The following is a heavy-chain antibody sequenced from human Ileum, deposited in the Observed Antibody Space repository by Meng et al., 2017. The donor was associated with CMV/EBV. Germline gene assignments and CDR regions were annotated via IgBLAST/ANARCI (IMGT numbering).Heavy chain of an antibody. CDR1: GGSISSSNW. D-gene: IGHD2-2*01. CDR3: ARDIVVVPAARSSQNIAVAGPFDY. J-gene: IGHJ4*02. Sequence: SETLSLTCAVSGGSISSSNWWSWVRQPPGKGLEWIGEIYHSGSTNYNPSLKSRVTISVDKSKNQFSLKLSSVTAADTAVYYCARDIVVVPAARSSQNIAVAGPFDYWGQGTLVT. V-gene: IGHV4-4*02. CDR2: IYHSGST.